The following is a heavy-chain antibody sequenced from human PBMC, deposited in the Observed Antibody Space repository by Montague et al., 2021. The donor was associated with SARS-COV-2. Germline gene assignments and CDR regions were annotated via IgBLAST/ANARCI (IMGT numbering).Heavy chain of an antibody. J-gene: IGHJ4*02. D-gene: IGHD5-12*01. CDR1: GGSINSGSYY. Sequence: TLSLTCTVSGGSINSGSYYWSWIRQPAGKGLEWIGRIYTSGTTHYSFSLKSRVTISVDTSKNQFSLKLTSVTAADTAVYYCARAHSGSWAHLDNWGQGSLVTVSS. CDR2: IYTSGTT. V-gene: IGHV4-61*02. CDR3: ARAHSGSWAHLDN.